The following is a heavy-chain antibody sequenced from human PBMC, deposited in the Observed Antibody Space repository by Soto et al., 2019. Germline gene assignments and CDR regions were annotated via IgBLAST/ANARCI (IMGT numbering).Heavy chain of an antibody. Sequence: QITLKESGPTLLKPPQTLTLTCTFSGFSLSSTRMAVGWIRQPPGKALEWLALIYWDDDKRYSPFLKSRLTITKDTSKNQVVLTMSNMDPVDTARYYCAHIVVAGLGYYFDYWGQGTLVTVSS. V-gene: IGHV2-5*02. CDR1: GFSLSSTRMA. CDR3: AHIVVAGLGYYFDY. J-gene: IGHJ4*02. D-gene: IGHD6-19*01. CDR2: IYWDDDK.